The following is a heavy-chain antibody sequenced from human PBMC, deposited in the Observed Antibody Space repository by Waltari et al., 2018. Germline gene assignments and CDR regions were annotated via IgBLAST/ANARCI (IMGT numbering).Heavy chain of an antibody. CDR2: IYHSGST. CDR3: ARDYYYYIDV. J-gene: IGHJ6*03. V-gene: IGHV4-38-2*02. CDR1: GYSISSGYY. Sequence: QVQLQESGPGLVQPSATLSLTCAVSGYSISSGYYWGWIRQPPGKGLEWIGNIYHSGSTYYNPSLKSRVTISVDTSKNQFSLKLSSVTAADTAVYYCARDYYYYIDVWGKGTTVTVSS.